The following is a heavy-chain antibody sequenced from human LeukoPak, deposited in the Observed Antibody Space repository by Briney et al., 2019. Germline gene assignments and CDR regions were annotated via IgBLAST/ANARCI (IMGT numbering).Heavy chain of an antibody. V-gene: IGHV3-23*01. J-gene: IGHJ4*02. CDR3: ARGRGGDGYNFFDY. D-gene: IGHD5-24*01. CDR1: GFTFSSYA. Sequence: GGSLRLSCAASGFTFSSYAMSWVRQAPGKGLEWVSAISGSGGSTYYADSVKGRFTISRDNSKNTLYLQMNSLRVEDTAVYYCARGRGGDGYNFFDYWGQGTLVTVSS. CDR2: ISGSGGST.